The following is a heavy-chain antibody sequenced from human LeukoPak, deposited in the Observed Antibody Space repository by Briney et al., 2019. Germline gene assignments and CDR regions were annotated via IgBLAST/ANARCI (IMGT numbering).Heavy chain of an antibody. CDR2: IYHSGST. J-gene: IGHJ4*02. CDR1: GRSISSSSYY. V-gene: IGHV4-39*07. D-gene: IGHD3-3*01. CDR3: ARVGTTTTYYDFWSGYSNFDY. Sequence: SETLSLTCTVSGRSISSSSYYWRWIRQPPGKGLEWIGSIYHSGSTYYNPSLKSRVTISVDTSKNQFSLKLSSVTAADTAVYYCARVGTTTTYYDFWSGYSNFDYWGQGTLVTVPS.